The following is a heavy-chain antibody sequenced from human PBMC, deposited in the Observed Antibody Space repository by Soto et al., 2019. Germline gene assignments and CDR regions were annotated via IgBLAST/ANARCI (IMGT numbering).Heavy chain of an antibody. CDR3: AKTYSSGRGAFDV. Sequence: EVQLVESGGGLVQPGGSLRLSCAASGFTFSSYSMNWVRQAPGKGLEWVSYISSGSSTIYYADSVKGRFTIYRDNAQNSLYLQINSLRAEDTAVYYCAKTYSSGRGAFDVWGQGTMVTVSS. CDR2: ISSGSSTI. V-gene: IGHV3-48*01. CDR1: GFTFSSYS. D-gene: IGHD6-19*01. J-gene: IGHJ3*01.